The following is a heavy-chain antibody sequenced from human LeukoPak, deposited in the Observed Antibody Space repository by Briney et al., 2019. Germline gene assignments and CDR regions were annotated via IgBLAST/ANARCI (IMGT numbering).Heavy chain of an antibody. CDR1: GGTFSSYA. J-gene: IGHJ6*03. V-gene: IGHV1-69*05. CDR3: ARSIAVAGTDYYYYMDV. D-gene: IGHD6-19*01. CDR2: IIPIFGTA. Sequence: GASVKVSCKASGGTFSSYAISWVRQAPGQGLEWMGGIIPIFGTANYAQKFQGRVTITTDESTSTAYMELSSLRSEDTAVYYYARSIAVAGTDYYYYMDVWGKGTTVTVSS.